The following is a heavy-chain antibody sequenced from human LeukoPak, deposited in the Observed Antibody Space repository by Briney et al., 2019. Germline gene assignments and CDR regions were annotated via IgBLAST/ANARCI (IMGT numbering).Heavy chain of an antibody. Sequence: GGSLRLSCAASGFTFSSYDMHWVRQATGKGLEWVSAIGTAGDTYYPGSVKGRFTISRENAKNSLYLQMNSLRAGDTAVYYCARGYYDSSGYYYRGAFDIWGQGTMVTVSS. CDR1: GFTFSSYD. D-gene: IGHD3-22*01. CDR2: IGTAGDT. CDR3: ARGYYDSSGYYYRGAFDI. V-gene: IGHV3-13*01. J-gene: IGHJ3*02.